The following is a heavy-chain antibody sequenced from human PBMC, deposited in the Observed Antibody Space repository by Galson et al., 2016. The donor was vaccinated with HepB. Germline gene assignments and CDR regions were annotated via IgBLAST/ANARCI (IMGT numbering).Heavy chain of an antibody. CDR2: ISGYTDNT. CDR1: GYAFSSYG. CDR3: AREDLGYWYFDL. J-gene: IGHJ2*01. Sequence: VKVSCKASGYAFSSYGISWVRQAPGQGLEWMGWISGYTDNTNYAQKLQDRVTMTKDTSTSTAYMELRSLRSDDTAVYYCAREDLGYWYFDLWGRGTLVTVAS. V-gene: IGHV1-18*01. D-gene: IGHD7-27*01.